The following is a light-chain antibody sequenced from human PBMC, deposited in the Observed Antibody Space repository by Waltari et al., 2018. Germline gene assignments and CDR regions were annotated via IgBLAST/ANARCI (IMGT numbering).Light chain of an antibody. V-gene: IGKV4-1*01. J-gene: IGKJ2*01. CDR3: QQYYSAPNT. CDR1: QSVLHTNHKNY. CDR2: WAS. Sequence: DIVVTQSPDSLAVSLGERATINCKSSQSVLHTNHKNYLAWSQQKPGQPPKLLMYWASTRGSGVPGRFSGSGSGTDFTLTISSLQAEDVAVYYCQQYYSAPNTFGQGTKLEI.